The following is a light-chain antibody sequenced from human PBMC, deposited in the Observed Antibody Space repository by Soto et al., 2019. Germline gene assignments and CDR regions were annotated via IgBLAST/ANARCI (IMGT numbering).Light chain of an antibody. V-gene: IGKV3-15*01. CDR3: QQSGSSPLT. Sequence: DIVMTQSPATLSVAPGERVTFSCRASQGVSRKLAWYQHKPGQAPRLLISGASTGATGIPARFSGSGSGTEFTLTISRLEPEDFAVYFCQQSGSSPLTFGGGTKVEIK. CDR2: GAS. J-gene: IGKJ4*01. CDR1: QGVSRK.